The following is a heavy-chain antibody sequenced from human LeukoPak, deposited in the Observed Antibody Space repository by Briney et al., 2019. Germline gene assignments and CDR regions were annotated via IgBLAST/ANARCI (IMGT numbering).Heavy chain of an antibody. Sequence: GGSLRLSCAASGFTFSSYGMHWVRRAPGKGLEWVAVISYDGSNKYYADSVKGRFTISRDNSKNTLYLQMNSLRAEDTAVYYCVKDYYYYMDVWGKGTTVTVSS. CDR1: GFTFSSYG. CDR3: VKDYYYYMDV. J-gene: IGHJ6*03. V-gene: IGHV3-30*18. CDR2: ISYDGSNK.